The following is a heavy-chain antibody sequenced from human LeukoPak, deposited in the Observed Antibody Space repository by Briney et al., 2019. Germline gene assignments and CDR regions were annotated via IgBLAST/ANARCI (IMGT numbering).Heavy chain of an antibody. J-gene: IGHJ4*02. CDR3: TTDESRVDYYDSSGYYRFDY. Sequence: GGSLRLSCAASGFTLSNAWMSWVRQAPGKGLEWVGRIKSKTDGGTTDYAAPVKGRFTISRDDSKNTLYLQMNSLKTEDTAVYYCTTDESRVDYYDSSGYYRFDYWGQGTLVTVSS. D-gene: IGHD3-22*01. CDR1: GFTLSNAW. V-gene: IGHV3-15*01. CDR2: IKSKTDGGTT.